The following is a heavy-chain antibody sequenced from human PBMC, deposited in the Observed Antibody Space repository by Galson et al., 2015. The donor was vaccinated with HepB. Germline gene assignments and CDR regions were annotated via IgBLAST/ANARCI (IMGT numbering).Heavy chain of an antibody. J-gene: IGHJ6*02. V-gene: IGHV5-10-1*01. D-gene: IGHD2-15*01. CDR1: GYSFTSYW. Sequence: QSGAEVKKPGESLTISCKGSGYSFTSYWISWVRQMPGKGLEWMGRIDPSDSYTNFSPSFQGHVTISADKSISTAYLQWNSLKASDTAMYYCALCRSGDSWPGLYGMDVWGQGTTVTVSS. CDR2: IDPSDSYT. CDR3: ALCRSGDSWPGLYGMDV.